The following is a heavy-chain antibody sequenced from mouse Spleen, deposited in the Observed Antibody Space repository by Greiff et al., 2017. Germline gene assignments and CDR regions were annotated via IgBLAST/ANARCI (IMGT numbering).Heavy chain of an antibody. CDR3: ARWDYGYDGAWFAY. Sequence: QVQLQQPGAELVRPGSSVKLSCKASGYTFTSYWMHWVKQRPIQGLEWIGNIDPSDSETHYNQKFKDKATLTVDKSSSTAYMQLSSLTSEDSAVYFCARWDYGYDGAWFAYWGQGTLVTVSA. V-gene: IGHV1-52*01. CDR2: IDPSDSET. CDR1: GYTFTSYW. D-gene: IGHD2-2*01. J-gene: IGHJ3*01.